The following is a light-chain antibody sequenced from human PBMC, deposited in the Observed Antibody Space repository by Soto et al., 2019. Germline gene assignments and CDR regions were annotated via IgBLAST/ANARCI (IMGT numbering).Light chain of an antibody. V-gene: IGLV2-14*01. Sequence: QSALTQPASVSGSPGQSITISCTGTSSDVGGYNYVSWYQQHPGKAPKLMIYEVNARPSGVSNRFSGSKSGNTASLTISGLQANDEADYYCSSYTSASTLVFGTGTKLTVL. CDR2: EVN. CDR3: SSYTSASTLV. J-gene: IGLJ1*01. CDR1: SSDVGGYNY.